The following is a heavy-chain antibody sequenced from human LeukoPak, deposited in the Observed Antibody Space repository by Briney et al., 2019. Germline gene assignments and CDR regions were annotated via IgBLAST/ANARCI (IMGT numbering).Heavy chain of an antibody. CDR2: IYSGGIT. V-gene: IGHV3-53*01. Sequence: AGGSLRLSCAASGFTVSSNYMSWVRQAPGKGLEWVSVIYSGGITYYADSVKGRFTISRDNSKNPLYLQMDSLRAEDTAVYYCARVVGEAGHFDYWGQGTLVTVSS. J-gene: IGHJ4*02. CDR1: GFTVSSNY. D-gene: IGHD6-13*01. CDR3: ARVVGEAGHFDY.